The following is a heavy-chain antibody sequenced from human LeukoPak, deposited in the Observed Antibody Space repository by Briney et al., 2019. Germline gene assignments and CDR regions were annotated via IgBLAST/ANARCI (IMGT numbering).Heavy chain of an antibody. CDR3: ARQTRDGSGSRGYDF. CDR2: IYPGDSDT. J-gene: IGHJ4*02. CDR1: GYIFTHNW. V-gene: IGHV5-51*01. Sequence: GESLKISCQGSGYIFTHNWIGWVRQKPGKGLEWMGIIYPGDSDTRYSPSFEGQVTISVDKSSSTAYLQWSRLKASDTAIYYCARQTRDGSGSRGYDFRGQGTLVTVSS. D-gene: IGHD3-10*01.